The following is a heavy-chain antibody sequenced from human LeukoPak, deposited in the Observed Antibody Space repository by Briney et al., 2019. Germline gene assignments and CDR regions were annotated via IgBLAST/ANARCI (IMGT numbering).Heavy chain of an antibody. J-gene: IGHJ4*02. CDR2: IYYSGST. Sequence: SETLSLTCTVSGGSISRYYWSWIRQPPGKELEWIGCIYYSGSTNYNPSLKSRVIISVDTSKNQFSLKLSSVTAADTAVYYCARYYDTTGGLAYWGEGTLVTVSS. D-gene: IGHD3-22*01. CDR3: ARYYDTTGGLAY. V-gene: IGHV4-59*08. CDR1: GGSISRYY.